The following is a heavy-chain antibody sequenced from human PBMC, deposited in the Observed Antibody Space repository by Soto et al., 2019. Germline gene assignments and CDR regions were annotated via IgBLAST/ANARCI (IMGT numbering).Heavy chain of an antibody. J-gene: IGHJ4*02. Sequence: RLCCTTSGSPFCISVMTRDRPYAARGLEGVAAISGSGGSTYYADSVKGRFTISRDNSKNTLYLQMNSLRAEDTAVYYCAKDSSSWYPSPLFFDYWGQGTLVIGSS. CDR3: AKDSSSWYPSPLFFDY. CDR1: GSPFCISV. V-gene: IGHV3-23*01. D-gene: IGHD6-13*01. CDR2: ISGSGGST.